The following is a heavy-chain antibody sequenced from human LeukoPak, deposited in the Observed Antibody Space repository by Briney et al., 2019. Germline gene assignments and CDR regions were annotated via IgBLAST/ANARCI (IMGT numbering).Heavy chain of an antibody. CDR1: GGSISSSSYY. V-gene: IGHV4-39*01. D-gene: IGHD3-22*01. Sequence: SETLSLPCTVSGGSISSSSYYWGWIRQPPGKGLEWIGSIYYSGSTYYNPSLKSRVTISVDTSKNQFSLKLSSVTAADTAVYYCARHRMYYYDSSGRGVADAFDIWGQGTLVIVSS. CDR3: ARHRMYYYDSSGRGVADAFDI. CDR2: IYYSGST. J-gene: IGHJ3*02.